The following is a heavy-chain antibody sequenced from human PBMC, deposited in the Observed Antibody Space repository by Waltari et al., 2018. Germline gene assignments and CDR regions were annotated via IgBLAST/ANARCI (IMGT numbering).Heavy chain of an antibody. J-gene: IGHJ3*02. CDR3: ARDRARAGAFFDI. V-gene: IGHV1-69*04. CDR2: MNSAVEIT. CDR1: GSTLSASG. D-gene: IGHD1-26*01. Sequence: QVHLVQSGAEVTKPGSSVKVSCRASGSTLSASGIAWVRQAPGLGLEWMGQMNSAVEITTYAQKFQGRLTITADESTRTTYMELTSLTSEDTAIYYCARDRARAGAFFDIWGQGTVVTVSS.